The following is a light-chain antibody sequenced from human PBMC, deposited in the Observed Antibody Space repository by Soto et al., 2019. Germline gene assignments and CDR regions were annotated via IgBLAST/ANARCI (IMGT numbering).Light chain of an antibody. J-gene: IGKJ4*01. V-gene: IGKV1-27*01. CDR2: AAS. CDR1: QGINNY. CDR3: QKYNSAPPT. Sequence: DIQMTQSPSSLSASVGDRVTITCLASQGINNYVAWYQQKPGKIPKLLIYAASTLQSEVPSRVSDSGSGTDFTLTISSLQPEDVATYYYQKYNSAPPTFGGGTKVESK.